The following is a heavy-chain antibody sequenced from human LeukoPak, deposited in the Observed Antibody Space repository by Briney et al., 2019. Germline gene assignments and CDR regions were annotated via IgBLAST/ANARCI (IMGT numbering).Heavy chain of an antibody. Sequence: ASVTVSCKASGYTFNTFDINWVRQATGQGPEWMGWVNPYNDKTVYAPKFQGRVSISSNNSITTAYMEFSGLKSDDTAVYYCARGRRLRGVTSRPIYYYYYMDVWGGGTTVTVSS. V-gene: IGHV1-8*03. D-gene: IGHD3-10*01. CDR1: GYTFNTFD. J-gene: IGHJ6*03. CDR2: VNPYNDKT. CDR3: ARGRRLRGVTSRPIYYYYYMDV.